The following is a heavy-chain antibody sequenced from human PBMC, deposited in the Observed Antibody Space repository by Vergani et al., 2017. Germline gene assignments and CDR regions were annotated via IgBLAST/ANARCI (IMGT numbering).Heavy chain of an antibody. J-gene: IGHJ6*03. CDR1: FTFSSYA. D-gene: IGHD4-17*01. Sequence: FTFSSYAMGWVRQAPGKGLEWVSAISGSGGSTYYADSVKGRVTISRDNSKNTLYLQMNSLRAEDTAVYYCARAPTTVTTSGGYYYYYMDVWGKGTTVTVSS. V-gene: IGHV3-23*01. CDR3: ARAPTTVTTSGGYYYYYMDV. CDR2: ISGSGGST.